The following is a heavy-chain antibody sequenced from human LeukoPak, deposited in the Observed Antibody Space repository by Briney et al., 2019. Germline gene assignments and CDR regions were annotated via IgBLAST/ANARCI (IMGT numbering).Heavy chain of an antibody. V-gene: IGHV4-34*01. CDR2: INRNGNT. D-gene: IGHD3-3*01. CDR1: DEPFSGYY. CDR3: ARLVPERFFQLNPEGYYDY. Sequence: PSETLSLTCAISDEPFSGYYWGWIRQPPGKGLELIGEINRNGNTDYNPSLKSRVSMSIDTSKNQLSLNLISVTAADTPVYYCARLVPERFFQLNPEGYYDYWGQGTLVTVSS. J-gene: IGHJ4*02.